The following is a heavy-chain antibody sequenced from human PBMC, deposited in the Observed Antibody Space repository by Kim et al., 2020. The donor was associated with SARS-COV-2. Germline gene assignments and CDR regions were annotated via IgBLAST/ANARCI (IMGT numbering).Heavy chain of an antibody. V-gene: IGHV4-34*01. J-gene: IGHJ3*01. CDR3: GRADFRRAFDV. CDR2: T. D-gene: IGHD3-10*01. Sequence: TTHNPSLKSRVTISVDTSKSQFSLNVRSVTAADTAVYYCGRADFRRAFDVWGQGTLITVSS.